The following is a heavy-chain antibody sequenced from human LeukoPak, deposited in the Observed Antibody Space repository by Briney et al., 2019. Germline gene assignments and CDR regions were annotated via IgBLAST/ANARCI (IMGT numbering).Heavy chain of an antibody. CDR3: ARDLTPLVRRLIKIHYYYGMDV. CDR2: TSSDGRNK. V-gene: IGHV3-30*03. J-gene: IGHJ6*02. CDR1: GFIFDSYA. D-gene: IGHD3-10*01. Sequence: GGSLRLSCSASGFIFDSYAMHWVRQAPGKGLEWVAITSSDGRNKYHIESVKGRFSISRDDSKNTVYLQMNSLRPEDTAVYYCARDLTPLVRRLIKIHYYYGMDVWGQGTTVTVSS.